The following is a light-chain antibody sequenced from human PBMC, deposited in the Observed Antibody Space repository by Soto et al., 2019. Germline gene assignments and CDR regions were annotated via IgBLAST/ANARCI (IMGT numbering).Light chain of an antibody. Sequence: QSALTQPASVSGSPGQSITISCTGTSSDVGNFDLVSWYQQHPGKAPKAMIFEVTKRPSGVSNRFSGSKSGNTASLTISGLQAEDEADYYCCSYAGSSTWVFGGGTKLIVL. CDR1: SSDVGNFDL. J-gene: IGLJ3*02. CDR2: EVT. V-gene: IGLV2-23*02. CDR3: CSYAGSSTWV.